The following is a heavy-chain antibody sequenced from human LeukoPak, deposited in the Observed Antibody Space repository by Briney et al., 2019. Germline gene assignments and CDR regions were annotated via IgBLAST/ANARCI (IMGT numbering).Heavy chain of an antibody. V-gene: IGHV3-23*01. CDR1: GFILRSLA. D-gene: IGHD4-17*01. J-gene: IGHJ3*01. Sequence: PGGSLRLSCAASGFILRSLAMSWVRRAPGKGLEYVSAISGSGGSTYYADSVEGRFTISKDNSRNTVYLQMNRLRVEDTAIYYCAKTHGDYAPRRAYDVWGPGTMVAVSS. CDR3: AKTHGDYAPRRAYDV. CDR2: ISGSGGST.